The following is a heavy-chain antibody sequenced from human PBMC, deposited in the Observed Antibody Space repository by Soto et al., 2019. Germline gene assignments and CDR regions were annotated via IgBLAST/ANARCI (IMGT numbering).Heavy chain of an antibody. CDR2: INPNSGGT. CDR3: ARGDIPYGAPFHYGMEV. D-gene: IGHD4-17*01. J-gene: IGHJ6*02. V-gene: IGHV1-2*04. CDR1: GYTFTGYY. Sequence: GASVKVSCKASGYTFTGYYMHWVRQAAGQGLEWMGWINPNSGGTNYAQKFQGWVTMTRDTSISTAYMELSRLRSDDTAVYYCARGDIPYGAPFHYGMEVWGQGTTVTVSS.